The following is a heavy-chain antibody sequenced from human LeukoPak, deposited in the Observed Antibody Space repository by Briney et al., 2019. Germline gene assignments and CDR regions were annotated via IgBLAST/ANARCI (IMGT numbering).Heavy chain of an antibody. J-gene: IGHJ4*02. Sequence: GASVKVSCKASGYTFTSYGISWVRQAPGQGLEWMGWISAYNGNTNYAQKPQGRVTMTTDTSTSTAYMELRSLRSDDTTVYYCARDRDFWSEGGYWGQATLVTVSS. CDR3: ARDRDFWSEGGY. CDR1: GYTFTSYG. V-gene: IGHV1-18*01. D-gene: IGHD3-3*01. CDR2: ISAYNGNT.